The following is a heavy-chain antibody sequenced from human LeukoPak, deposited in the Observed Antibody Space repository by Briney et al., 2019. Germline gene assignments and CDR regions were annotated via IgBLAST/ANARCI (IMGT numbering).Heavy chain of an antibody. D-gene: IGHD1-26*01. CDR2: IYYGGST. J-gene: IGHJ4*02. Sequence: ADTLSLPCTVSVHSIRSSGYYWGWSRQAPGKGLEWIGTIYYGGSTYYNASVRSRVTISVDTSQNHLSLELTYMTAADAAVYYCASLVTYSATYYFDYWGRGTLVTVSS. CDR1: VHSIRSSGYY. CDR3: ASLVTYSATYYFDY. V-gene: IGHV4-39*02.